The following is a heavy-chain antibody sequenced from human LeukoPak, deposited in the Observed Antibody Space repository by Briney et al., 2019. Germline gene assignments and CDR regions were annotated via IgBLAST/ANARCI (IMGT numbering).Heavy chain of an antibody. D-gene: IGHD2-15*01. CDR3: ARGNQGYCSGGSCHPRNNWFDP. CDR1: GGSISSSSYY. V-gene: IGHV4-39*07. CDR2: IYYSGST. J-gene: IGHJ5*02. Sequence: SETLSLTCTVSGGSISSSSYYWGWIRQPPGKGLEWIGSIYYSGSTYYNPSLKSRVTISVDTSKNQFSLKLSSVTAADTAVYYCARGNQGYCSGGSCHPRNNWFDPWGQGTLVTVSS.